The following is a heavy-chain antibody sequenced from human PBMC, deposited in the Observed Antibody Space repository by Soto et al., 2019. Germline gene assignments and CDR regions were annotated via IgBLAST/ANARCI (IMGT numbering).Heavy chain of an antibody. Sequence: PPGKALEWIGNISYSGRTDYTXPLTSRVTISVDRSTNKCSLHLSSVTAAATAIYDCARESGGYASSTRYGLDVWGQGTTVTVS. D-gene: IGHD6-25*01. J-gene: IGHJ6*02. CDR3: ARESGGYASSTRYGLDV. CDR2: ISYSGRT. V-gene: IGHV4-30-4*01.